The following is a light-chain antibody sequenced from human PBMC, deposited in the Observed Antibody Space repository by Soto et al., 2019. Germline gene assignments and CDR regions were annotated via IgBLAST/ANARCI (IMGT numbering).Light chain of an antibody. CDR1: QSVSSSY. J-gene: IGKJ5*01. V-gene: IGKV3-20*01. Sequence: EIVLTQSPGTLSLSPGERATLSCRASQSVSSSYLAWYQQKPGQAPRLLIYGASSRATGIPDRFSGSGSGTDLTLTISRLEPEDFAVYYCQQYGGSPRVTFGQGTGLEIK. CDR2: GAS. CDR3: QQYGGSPRVT.